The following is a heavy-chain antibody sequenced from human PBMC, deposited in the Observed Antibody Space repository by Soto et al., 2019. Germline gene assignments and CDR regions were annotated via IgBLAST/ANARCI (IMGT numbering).Heavy chain of an antibody. D-gene: IGHD3-10*01. V-gene: IGHV4-39*01. J-gene: IGHJ4*02. CDR1: GGSISSSSYY. CDR3: ARLADYYGSGSKLSPLDY. Sequence: PSETLSLTCTVSGGSISSSSYYWGWIRQPPGKGLEWIGNIYYSGSTYYNPSLKSRVTISVDTSKNQFSLKLSSVTAADTAVYYCARLADYYGSGSKLSPLDYWGQGTLVTVSS. CDR2: IYYSGST.